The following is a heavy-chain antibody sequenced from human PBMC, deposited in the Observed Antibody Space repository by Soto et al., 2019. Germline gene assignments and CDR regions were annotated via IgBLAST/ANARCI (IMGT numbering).Heavy chain of an antibody. V-gene: IGHV3-13*01. CDR2: IGAAGDT. D-gene: IGHD3-16*01. CDR1: GFTFSNYA. J-gene: IGHJ4*02. Sequence: GGSLRLSCAASGFTFSNYAMHWVRQPTGKGLEWVSGIGAAGDTYYPGSVKGRFTISRENAKNSLYLQMNSLRAGETAVYYCAAGGVTSVAQFDYWGQGTLVTV. CDR3: AAGGVTSVAQFDY.